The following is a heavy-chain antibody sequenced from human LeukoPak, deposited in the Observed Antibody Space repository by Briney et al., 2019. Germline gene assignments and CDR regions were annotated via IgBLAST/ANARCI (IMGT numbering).Heavy chain of an antibody. J-gene: IGHJ6*03. CDR1: GFTFDDYA. Sequence: GGSLRLSCAASGFTFDDYAMHWVRQAPGKGLEWVSGISWNSGSIGYADSVKGRFTISRDNAKNSLYLQMNSLRAEDMALYYCAKAPGWELNQDDTDYMDVWGKGTTVTVSS. CDR3: AKAPGWELNQDDTDYMDV. D-gene: IGHD1-26*01. CDR2: ISWNSGSI. V-gene: IGHV3-9*03.